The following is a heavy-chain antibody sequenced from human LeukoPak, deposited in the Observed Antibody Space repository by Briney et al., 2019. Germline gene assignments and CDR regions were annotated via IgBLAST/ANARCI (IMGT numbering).Heavy chain of an antibody. V-gene: IGHV4-38-2*02. CDR1: GYSITRGYF. J-gene: IGHJ5*02. CDR2: INHSGST. D-gene: IGHD3-10*01. CDR3: ARGGYYGSGNDFRFDP. Sequence: SETLSLTCTVSGYSITRGYFWGWIRQPPGKGLEWIGEINHSGSTNYNPSLKSRVTISVDTSKSQFSLKLSSVTAADTAIYYCARGGYYGSGNDFRFDPWGQGTLVTVSS.